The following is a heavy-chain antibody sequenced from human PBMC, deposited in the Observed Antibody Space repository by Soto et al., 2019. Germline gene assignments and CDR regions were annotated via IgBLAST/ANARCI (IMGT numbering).Heavy chain of an antibody. CDR2: IYYSGST. D-gene: IGHD5-12*01. V-gene: IGHV4-39*01. CDR1: GGSISSSSYY. CDR3: ASPGYSGYDLASGAFDI. J-gene: IGHJ3*02. Sequence: SETLSLTCTVSGGSISSSSYYWGWIRQPPGKGLEWIGSIYYSGSTYYNPSLKSRVTISVDTSKNQFSLKLSSVTAADTAVYYCASPGYSGYDLASGAFDIWGQGTMVTVSS.